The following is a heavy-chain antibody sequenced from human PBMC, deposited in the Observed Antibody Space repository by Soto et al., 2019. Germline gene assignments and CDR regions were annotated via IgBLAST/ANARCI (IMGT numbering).Heavy chain of an antibody. Sequence: QVQLVQSGAEVKKPGASVKVSCKASGYTFTSYDINWVRQATGQGLEWMGWMNPNSGNTGYAQKFQGRVTIPRNTSISTAYMELSSLRSEDTAVYYCARGGCSSTSCYVDYYYMDVWGKGTTVTVSS. CDR3: ARGGCSSTSCYVDYYYMDV. J-gene: IGHJ6*03. V-gene: IGHV1-8*01. D-gene: IGHD2-2*01. CDR2: MNPNSGNT. CDR1: GYTFTSYD.